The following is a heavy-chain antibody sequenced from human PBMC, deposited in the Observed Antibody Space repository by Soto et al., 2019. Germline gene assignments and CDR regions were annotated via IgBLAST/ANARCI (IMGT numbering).Heavy chain of an antibody. CDR3: ARAEYSSSWSPYYYYYGMDV. CDR2: VSYDGTKE. CDR1: GFTFDSYP. V-gene: IGHV3-30*14. D-gene: IGHD6-13*01. J-gene: IGHJ6*02. Sequence: GSLRLSCAVSGFTFDSYPMHWVRQAPGKGLEWVAVVSYDGTKEYYADSVKGRFTISRDNSKSTLSLQMNSLRADDTAVYYCARAEYSSSWSPYYYYYGMDVWGQGTTVTVSS.